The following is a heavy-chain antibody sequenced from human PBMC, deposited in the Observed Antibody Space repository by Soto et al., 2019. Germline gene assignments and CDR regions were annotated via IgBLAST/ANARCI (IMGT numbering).Heavy chain of an antibody. CDR3: AKDLGGSGSLHY. CDR2: ISYDGSNK. CDR1: GFTFSSYG. V-gene: IGHV3-30*18. J-gene: IGHJ4*02. D-gene: IGHD3-10*01. Sequence: GGSLRLSCAASGFTFSSYGMHWVRQAPGKGLEWVAVISYDGSNKYYADSVKGRFTISRDNSKNTLCLQMNRLGVEDTAVYYCAKDLGGSGSLHYWGQGTLVTVSS.